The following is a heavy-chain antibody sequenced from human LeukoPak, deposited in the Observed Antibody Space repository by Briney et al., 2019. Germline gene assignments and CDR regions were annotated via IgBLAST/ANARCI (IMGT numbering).Heavy chain of an antibody. CDR2: IYSGGST. Sequence: GGSLRLSCAASGFTVSSNYMSWVRQAPGKGLEWVSVIYSGGSTYYADSVKGRFTISRDNSKNTLYLQMNSLRAEDTAVYYCARVRQRHDAFDIWGQGTMVTVSS. CDR3: ARVRQRHDAFDI. J-gene: IGHJ3*02. D-gene: IGHD6-25*01. CDR1: GFTVSSNY. V-gene: IGHV3-53*01.